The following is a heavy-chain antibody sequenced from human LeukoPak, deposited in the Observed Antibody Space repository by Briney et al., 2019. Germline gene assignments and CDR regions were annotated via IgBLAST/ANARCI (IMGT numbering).Heavy chain of an antibody. V-gene: IGHV3-23*01. Sequence: GGSLRLSCAASGFTFSSYAMSWVRQAPGKGLEWVSGISGSGGSKYYADSVKGRFTISRDNSKNTLYLQMDNLSAEDTAVYYCARETSGSFPYWGQGTLVTVSS. CDR2: ISGSGGSK. CDR1: GFTFSSYA. J-gene: IGHJ4*02. CDR3: ARETSGSFPY. D-gene: IGHD2-15*01.